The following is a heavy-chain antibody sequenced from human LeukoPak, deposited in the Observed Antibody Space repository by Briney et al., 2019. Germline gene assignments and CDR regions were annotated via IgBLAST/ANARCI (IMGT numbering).Heavy chain of an antibody. J-gene: IGHJ5*02. V-gene: IGHV3-21*01. Sequence: PGGSLRLSCAASGFTFSSYSMNWVRQAPGKGLEWVSSISSSGSFIYYADSVKGRFTISRDNAKNSLYLQMNSLRAEDAAVYYCARDSHGSGWTINWFDPWGQGTLVTVSS. CDR1: GFTFSSYS. D-gene: IGHD6-19*01. CDR2: ISSSGSFI. CDR3: ARDSHGSGWTINWFDP.